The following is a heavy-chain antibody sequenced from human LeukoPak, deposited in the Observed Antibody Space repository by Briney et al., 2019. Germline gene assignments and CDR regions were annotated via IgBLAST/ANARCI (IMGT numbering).Heavy chain of an antibody. CDR2: MNPNSGNT. CDR3: ARALRCSGGSCYSWHNHNWFDP. D-gene: IGHD2-15*01. J-gene: IGHJ5*02. Sequence: ASVKVSCKASGYTFTSYDINWVRQATGQGLEWMGWMNPNSGNTGYAQKFQGRVTMTRNTSISTAYMELSSLRSEDTAVYYCARALRCSGGSCYSWHNHNWFDPWGQGTLVTVSS. V-gene: IGHV1-8*01. CDR1: GYTFTSYD.